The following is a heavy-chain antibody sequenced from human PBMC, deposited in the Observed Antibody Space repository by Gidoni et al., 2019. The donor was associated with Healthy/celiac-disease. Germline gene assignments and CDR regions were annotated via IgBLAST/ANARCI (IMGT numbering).Heavy chain of an antibody. V-gene: IGHV1-69*01. Sequence: QVQLVQSGAEVKKPGSSVKVSCKASGGTFSSYAISWVRQAPGQGLEWMGGIIPIFGTANYAQKFQGRVTITADESTSTAYMELSSLRSEDTAVYYCASSAMSEQWLVIYYYYYGMDVWGQGTTVTVSS. J-gene: IGHJ6*02. CDR1: GGTFSSYA. D-gene: IGHD6-19*01. CDR2: IIPIFGTA. CDR3: ASSAMSEQWLVIYYYYYGMDV.